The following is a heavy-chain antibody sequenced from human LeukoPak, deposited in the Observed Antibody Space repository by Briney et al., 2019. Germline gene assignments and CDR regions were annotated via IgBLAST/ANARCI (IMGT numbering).Heavy chain of an antibody. Sequence: PGGSLRLSCAASGFTFSSYAMSWVRQAPGKGLEWVSAISGSGGSTHYADSVKGRFTISRDNSKNTLYLQMNSLRAEDTAVYYCAKEALMVRGVIIPFDPWGQGTLVTVSS. CDR3: AKEALMVRGVIIPFDP. D-gene: IGHD3-10*01. CDR2: ISGSGGST. CDR1: GFTFSSYA. V-gene: IGHV3-23*01. J-gene: IGHJ5*02.